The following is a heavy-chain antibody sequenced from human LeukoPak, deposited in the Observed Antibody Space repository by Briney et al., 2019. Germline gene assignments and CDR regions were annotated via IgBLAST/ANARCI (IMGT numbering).Heavy chain of an antibody. CDR3: ARDRGFLKWPAVRGYFDY. Sequence: PSETLSLTCTVSGGSISSYYWSWIRQPAGKGLEWIGRIYTSGSTNYNPSLKSRVTMSVDTSKNQFSLKLSSVTAADTAVYYCARDRGFLKWPAVRGYFDYWGQGTLVTVSS. CDR2: IYTSGST. V-gene: IGHV4-4*07. D-gene: IGHD3-3*01. CDR1: GGSISSYY. J-gene: IGHJ4*02.